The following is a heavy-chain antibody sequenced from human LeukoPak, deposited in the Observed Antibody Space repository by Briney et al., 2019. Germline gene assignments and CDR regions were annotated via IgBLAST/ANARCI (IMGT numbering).Heavy chain of an antibody. D-gene: IGHD3-10*01. CDR2: IKQDGSEK. CDR1: GFTFSSYW. V-gene: IGHV3-7*01. J-gene: IGHJ6*02. Sequence: PGGSLRLSCAASGFTFSSYWMSWVRQAPGKGLEWVANIKQDGSEKYYVDSVKGRFTISGDNAKNSLYLQMNSLRAEDTAVYYCARDVKRGITMVRGVSLGRNYYYGMDVWGQGTTVTVSS. CDR3: ARDVKRGITMVRGVSLGRNYYYGMDV.